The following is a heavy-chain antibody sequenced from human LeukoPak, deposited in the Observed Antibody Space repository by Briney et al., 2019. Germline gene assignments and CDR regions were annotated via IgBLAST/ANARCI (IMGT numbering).Heavy chain of an antibody. Sequence: GSLRLSCVASGMQFSAAWMSWVRQAPGKGPQWVGRIKSYGGGGTTDYGALVKGRFTISRDDSKNTIYLQMNSLETEDTAVYYCTWIRKALGGFDTWGQGTMVTVSS. V-gene: IGHV3-15*01. CDR2: IKSYGGGGTT. CDR3: TWIRKALGGFDT. CDR1: GMQFSAAW. J-gene: IGHJ3*02. D-gene: IGHD5-18*01.